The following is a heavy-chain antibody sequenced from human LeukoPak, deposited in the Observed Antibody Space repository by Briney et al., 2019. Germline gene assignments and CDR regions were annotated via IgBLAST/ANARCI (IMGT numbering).Heavy chain of an antibody. CDR1: GWSFSSYW. D-gene: IGHD1-14*01. J-gene: IGHJ5*02. CDR3: ARDNHRGVTSITNNWFDP. Sequence: GGSLRLSCAVSGWSFSSYWMSWVRQVPGKGLEWVSSINEVGSDTRYADSVRGRFTISRDNAKNSLYLQMNSLRAEDTAVYYCARDNHRGVTSITNNWFDPWGQGTLVTVSS. V-gene: IGHV3-7*01. CDR2: INEVGSDT.